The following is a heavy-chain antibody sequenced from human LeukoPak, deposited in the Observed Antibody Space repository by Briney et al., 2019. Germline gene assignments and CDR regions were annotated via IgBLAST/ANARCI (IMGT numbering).Heavy chain of an antibody. V-gene: IGHV3-23*01. Sequence: GGSLRLSCAASGGPFSSLAMGWVRQAPGKGLEWVSGLTGSGSRTYYADSVKGRFTISRDNSKNTLFLQMHSLRAEDTAMYYCAMTLAGVLDSFDSWGQGTLVTVSS. D-gene: IGHD1-1*01. CDR3: AMTLAGVLDSFDS. J-gene: IGHJ4*02. CDR2: LTGSGSRT. CDR1: GGPFSSLA.